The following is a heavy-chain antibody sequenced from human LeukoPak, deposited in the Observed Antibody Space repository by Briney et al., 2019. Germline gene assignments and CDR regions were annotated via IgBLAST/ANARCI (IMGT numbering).Heavy chain of an antibody. D-gene: IGHD2-2*01. J-gene: IGHJ4*02. CDR3: ATGIVVVPAAAFDY. CDR2: FDPEDGET. Sequence: ASVKVSCEVSGYTLTELSMHWVRQAPGKGLEWMGGFDPEDGETIYAQKFQGRVTMTEDTSTDTAYMELSSLRSEDTAVYYCATGIVVVPAAAFDYWGQGTLVTVSS. V-gene: IGHV1-24*01. CDR1: GYTLTELS.